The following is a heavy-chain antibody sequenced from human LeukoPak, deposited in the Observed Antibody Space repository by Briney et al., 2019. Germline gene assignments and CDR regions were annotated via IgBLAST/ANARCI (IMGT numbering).Heavy chain of an antibody. CDR1: GYTFTGYY. CDR2: INPNSGGT. J-gene: IGHJ4*02. D-gene: IGHD2-15*01. Sequence: GASVKVSCKASGYTFTGYYMHWVRQAPGQGLEWMGWINPNSGGTNYAQKFQGRVTMTRDTSISTAYMELSRLRSDDTAVYYCARDESGYCSGGSCFGGIDYWGQGTLVTVSS. CDR3: ARDESGYCSGGSCFGGIDY. V-gene: IGHV1-2*02.